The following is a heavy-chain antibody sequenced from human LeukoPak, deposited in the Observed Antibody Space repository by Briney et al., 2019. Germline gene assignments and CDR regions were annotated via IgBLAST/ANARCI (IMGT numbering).Heavy chain of an antibody. J-gene: IGHJ5*02. CDR3: ANLVPDRSVPSGP. D-gene: IGHD6-13*01. Sequence: PGGSLRLSCAGSGFTFSSYAMSWVRQAPGKGLEWVSSISGSGGYTYYADSVKGRFTISRDNSNNTLYLQMNSLRAEDTAVYYFANLVPDRSVPSGPWGQGTLVTVSS. CDR1: GFTFSSYA. CDR2: ISGSGGYT. V-gene: IGHV3-23*01.